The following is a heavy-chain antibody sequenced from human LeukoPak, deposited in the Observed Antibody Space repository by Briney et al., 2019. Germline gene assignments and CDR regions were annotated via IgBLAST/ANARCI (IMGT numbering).Heavy chain of an antibody. V-gene: IGHV3-33*06. D-gene: IGHD1-1*01. CDR3: AKDRNDSAFDI. CDR2: IWYDGSNK. Sequence: GGSLRLSCAASGFTFSSYGMHWVRQAPGKGLECVAVIWYDGSNKYYADSVKGRFTISRDNSKNTLYLQMNSLRAEDTAVYYCAKDRNDSAFDIWGQGTMVTVSS. J-gene: IGHJ3*02. CDR1: GFTFSSYG.